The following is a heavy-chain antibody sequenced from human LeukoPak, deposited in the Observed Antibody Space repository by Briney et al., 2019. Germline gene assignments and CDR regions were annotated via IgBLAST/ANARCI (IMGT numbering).Heavy chain of an antibody. J-gene: IGHJ4*02. V-gene: IGHV4-39*07. CDR2: IYYSGST. CDR1: GGSISSSSYY. CDR3: PYSSSWYGPRYFDY. D-gene: IGHD6-13*01. Sequence: SETLSLTCTVSGGSISSSSYYWGWIRQPPGKGLEWIGSIYYSGSTYYNPSLKSRVTISVDTSKNQFSLKLSSVTAADTAVYYCPYSSSWYGPRYFDYWGQGTLVTVSS.